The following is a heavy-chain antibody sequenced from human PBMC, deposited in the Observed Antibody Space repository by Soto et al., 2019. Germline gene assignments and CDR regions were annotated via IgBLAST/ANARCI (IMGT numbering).Heavy chain of an antibody. D-gene: IGHD6-13*01. CDR2: IYYSGST. Sequence: LPETLSLTCTVSGGSISSSSYYWGWIRQPPGKGLEWIGSIYYSGSTYYNPSLKSRVTISVDTSKNQFSLKLSSVTAADTAVYYCARPAVGSSRVYYYYGMDVWGQGTTVTVSS. V-gene: IGHV4-39*01. J-gene: IGHJ6*02. CDR3: ARPAVGSSRVYYYYGMDV. CDR1: GGSISSSSYY.